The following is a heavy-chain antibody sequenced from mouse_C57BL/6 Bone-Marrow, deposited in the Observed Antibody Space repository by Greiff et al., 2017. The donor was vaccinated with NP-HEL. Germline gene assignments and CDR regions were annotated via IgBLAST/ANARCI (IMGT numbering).Heavy chain of an antibody. Sequence: VQLQQSGAELAKPGASVKLSCKASGYTFTSYWMHWVKQRPGQGLEWIGYINPSGGYTTSNQKFKDKATLTADKSSSTSYKQLSSLTYEDSAVYYCGRVSLLLLRQYYFDYWGQGTTLTVSS. V-gene: IGHV1-7*01. J-gene: IGHJ2*01. CDR2: INPSGGYT. CDR1: GYTFTSYW. D-gene: IGHD1-2*01. CDR3: GRVSLLLLRQYYFDY.